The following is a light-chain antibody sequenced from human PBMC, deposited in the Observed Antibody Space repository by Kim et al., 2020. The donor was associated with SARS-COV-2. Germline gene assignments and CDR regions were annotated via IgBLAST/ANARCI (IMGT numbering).Light chain of an antibody. CDR3: QQYSDWPQT. Sequence: ETVLTQSPVTLSLSPGERATLSCRASQSVSNSIAWYQQRRGQPPRLLIYGVSNRATGIPARFSGSGSGTDFTLIISSLEPEDFAVYYCQQYSDWPQTFGQGTKVDIK. CDR1: QSVSNS. CDR2: GVS. V-gene: IGKV3-11*01. J-gene: IGKJ1*01.